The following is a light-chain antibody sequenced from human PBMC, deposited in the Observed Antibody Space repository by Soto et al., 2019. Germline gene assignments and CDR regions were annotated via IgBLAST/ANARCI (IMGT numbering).Light chain of an antibody. CDR2: ATS. J-gene: IGKJ4*01. CDR1: QSVSFY. CDR3: QQRNDWPPAT. Sequence: VLTQSPATLSLSPGERATLSCRASQSVSFYLAWYQQKPGQAPRLLIYATSKRAPGIPARFSGSGSGTDFTLTITSVEPEDFAVYYCQQRNDWPPATFGGGTKVEIK. V-gene: IGKV3-11*01.